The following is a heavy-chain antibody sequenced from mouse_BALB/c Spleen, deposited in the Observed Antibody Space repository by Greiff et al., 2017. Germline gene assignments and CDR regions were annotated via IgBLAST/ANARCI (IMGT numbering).Heavy chain of an antibody. D-gene: IGHD1-1*01. J-gene: IGHJ2*01. Sequence: EVHLVESGPSLVKPSQTLSLTCSVTGDSITSGYWNWIRKFPGNKLEYMGYISYSGSTYYNPSLKSRISITRDTSKNQYYLQLNSVTTEDTATYYCARGATVVASFDYWGQGTTLTVSS. CDR3: ARGATVVASFDY. CDR1: GDSITSGY. CDR2: ISYSGST. V-gene: IGHV3-8*02.